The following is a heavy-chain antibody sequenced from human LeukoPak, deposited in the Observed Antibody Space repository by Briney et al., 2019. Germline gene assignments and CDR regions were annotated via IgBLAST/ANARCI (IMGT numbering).Heavy chain of an antibody. Sequence: ASVNVSCKASGYTFTNHDIHWVRQAPGQGFEWMGWITPYNGYTNYALKFQDRVTMTTDTSTDTAYMELSSLRSEDTAVFYCATGRATSWFGVGGLEYWGQGILVTVSS. CDR3: ATGRATSWFGVGGLEY. V-gene: IGHV1-18*01. J-gene: IGHJ4*02. CDR2: ITPYNGYT. CDR1: GYTFTNHD. D-gene: IGHD3-10*01.